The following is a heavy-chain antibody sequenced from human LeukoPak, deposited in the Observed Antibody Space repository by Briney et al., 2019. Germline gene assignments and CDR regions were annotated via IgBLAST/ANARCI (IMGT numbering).Heavy chain of an antibody. D-gene: IGHD6-6*01. V-gene: IGHV3-23*01. J-gene: IGHJ6*02. CDR1: GLTLSSYA. CDR3: AKGVGIAARRYYYGMDV. CDR2: ISGRGGNT. Sequence: PGESLTLSCAASGLTLSSYAISWLRPAPGKGLAWVSAISGRGGNTYSADSVKGRFSISRDSSKNTLYLQMISLRAEDTAVYYCAKGVGIAARRYYYGMDVWGQGTTVTVSS.